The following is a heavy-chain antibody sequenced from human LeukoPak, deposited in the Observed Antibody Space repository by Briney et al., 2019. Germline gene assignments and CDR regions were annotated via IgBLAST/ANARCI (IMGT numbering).Heavy chain of an antibody. CDR1: GGSISSGGFS. CDR2: IYYSGST. Sequence: PSETLSLTCIVSGGSISSGGFSWSWIRQPSGKGLEWIGYIYYSGSTNYNLCLKSRATISLDTSSKQFFLRLTSLTAADTAVYYCAREGGGSYSRGWFAPWGQGTLVSVSS. CDR3: AREGGGSYSRGWFAP. J-gene: IGHJ5*02. D-gene: IGHD2-15*01. V-gene: IGHV4-30-4*07.